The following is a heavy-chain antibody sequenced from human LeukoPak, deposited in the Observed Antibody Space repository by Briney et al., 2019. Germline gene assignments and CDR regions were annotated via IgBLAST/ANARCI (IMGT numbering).Heavy chain of an antibody. CDR1: GFTFSNSW. CDR3: ARVPDYYDSSGY. D-gene: IGHD3-22*01. V-gene: IGHV3-74*01. CDR2: INSDGSST. Sequence: GGSLRLSCAASGFTFSNSWMSWVRQAPGKGLVWVSRINSDGSSTTYADSVKGRFTISRDNAKNTLYLQMNSLRVEDTAVYYCARVPDYYDSSGYWGQGTLVTVSS. J-gene: IGHJ4*02.